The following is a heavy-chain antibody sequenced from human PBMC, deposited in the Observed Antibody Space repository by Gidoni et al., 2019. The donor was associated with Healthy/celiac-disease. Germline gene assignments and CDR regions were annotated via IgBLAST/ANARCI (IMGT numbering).Heavy chain of an antibody. J-gene: IGHJ4*02. CDR1: GGSIRSSNW. Sequence: QVQLQESGPGLVKPSGTLSLTGAVAGGSIRSSNWWRWVRQPPGKGLEWFGEIYHSGGTNYHPSLKSRVTISFDKSNHQFSLKLSSVTAADTAVYYCAARFYGDYGIRGYWGQGTLVTVSS. CDR2: IYHSGGT. D-gene: IGHD4-17*01. V-gene: IGHV4-4*02. CDR3: AARFYGDYGIRGY.